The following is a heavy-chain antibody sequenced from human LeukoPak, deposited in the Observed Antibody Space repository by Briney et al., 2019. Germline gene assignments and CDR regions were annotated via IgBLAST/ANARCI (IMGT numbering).Heavy chain of an antibody. D-gene: IGHD2-2*01. CDR3: ARDLPEHFMPSDY. V-gene: IGHV3-11*05. J-gene: IGHJ4*02. CDR2: INGSSSDT. CDR1: GFTFSDYY. Sequence: GGSLRLSCAASGFTFSDYYMTWIRQAPGRGLECISYINGSSSDTKYADSVKGRFTISRDNAKNSLYLLMNSLRAEDTAVYYCARDLPEHFMPSDYWGQGTLVTVSS.